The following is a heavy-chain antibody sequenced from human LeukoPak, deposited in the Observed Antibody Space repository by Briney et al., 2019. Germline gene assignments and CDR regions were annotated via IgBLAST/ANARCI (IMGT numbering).Heavy chain of an antibody. D-gene: IGHD3-10*01. Sequence: SETLSLTCTVSGYSISSGYYWGWIRQPPGKGLEWIGSIYHSGSTYYNPSLKSRVTISVDTSKNQFSLKLSSVTAADTAVYYCARDSSGNWFDPWGQGTLVTVSS. V-gene: IGHV4-38-2*02. CDR2: IYHSGST. J-gene: IGHJ5*02. CDR1: GYSISSGYY. CDR3: ARDSSGNWFDP.